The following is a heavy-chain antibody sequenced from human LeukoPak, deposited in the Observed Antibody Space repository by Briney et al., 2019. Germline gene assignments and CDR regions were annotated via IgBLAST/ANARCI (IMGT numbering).Heavy chain of an antibody. Sequence: GGALRLSCAASGSTFSSYAMSWVRQAPGKGLEWVSAIRDSGSSTHYADSVKGRFTTSRDNSKNTLFLQMNSLRAEDTAIYYCAKYGPQDSGSSHFDYWGQGALVTVSS. D-gene: IGHD1-26*01. J-gene: IGHJ4*02. CDR3: AKYGPQDSGSSHFDY. V-gene: IGHV3-23*01. CDR1: GSTFSSYA. CDR2: IRDSGSST.